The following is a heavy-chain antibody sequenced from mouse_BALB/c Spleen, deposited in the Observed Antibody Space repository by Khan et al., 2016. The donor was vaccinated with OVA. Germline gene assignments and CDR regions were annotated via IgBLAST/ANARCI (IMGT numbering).Heavy chain of an antibody. CDR3: TRWGTTGGWFAY. J-gene: IGHJ3*01. CDR1: GYTFTTYW. CDR2: INPSTGYT. Sequence: QVQLQQSGAELAKPGASVKMSCKASGYTFTTYWMHWVKQRPGQGLEWIGYINPSTGYTEYNQKFKDKATLTADKSSSTAYMQLSSLTSEDSAVYYCTRWGTTGGWFAYWGQGTLVTVSA. D-gene: IGHD2-14*01. V-gene: IGHV1-7*01.